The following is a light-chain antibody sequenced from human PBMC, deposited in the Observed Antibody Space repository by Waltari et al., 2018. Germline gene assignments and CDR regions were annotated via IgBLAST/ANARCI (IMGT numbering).Light chain of an antibody. J-gene: IGLJ3*02. Sequence: QSALTQPASVSGSPGQSITISCTGSSSDIDFDDYVSCYQHLPDKAPKLMIYGVTNRPSGISNRFSGSKSDNTSSLTISGLQADDEADYYCSSFTGTIWVFGGGTKLTVL. CDR2: GVT. CDR1: SSDIDFDDY. V-gene: IGLV2-14*01. CDR3: SSFTGTIWV.